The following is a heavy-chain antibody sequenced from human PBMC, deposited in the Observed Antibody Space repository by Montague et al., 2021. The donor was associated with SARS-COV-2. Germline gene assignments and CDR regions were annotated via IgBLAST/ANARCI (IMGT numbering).Heavy chain of an antibody. CDR1: GDSVSRNTAA. J-gene: IGHJ4*02. CDR3: ARDPRYSLSWSFDY. V-gene: IGHV6-1*01. CDR2: TYYRSKWYY. D-gene: IGHD6-13*01. Sequence: CAISGDSVSRNTAAWNGLTQSPSRPLEFLGRTYYRSKWYYDYAVXVKSRMTISPDTSKNQFSLQLSSVTPEDRAVYYCARDPRYSLSWSFDYWSQGSLVT.